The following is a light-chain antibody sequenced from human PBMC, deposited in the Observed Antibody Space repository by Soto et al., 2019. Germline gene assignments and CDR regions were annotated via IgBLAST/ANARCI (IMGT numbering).Light chain of an antibody. Sequence: QSVLTQPASVSGSPGQSITISCTGSSSAVGSYRRVSWYQHHPGKVPKLIIYEGSKRPSGVSNRFSGSEPGNTASLTPSALQADDAPAYYCCSSAPSRTVVFGPGTKATVL. CDR1: SSAVGSYRR. CDR2: EGS. J-gene: IGLJ1*01. CDR3: CSSAPSRTVV. V-gene: IGLV2-23*01.